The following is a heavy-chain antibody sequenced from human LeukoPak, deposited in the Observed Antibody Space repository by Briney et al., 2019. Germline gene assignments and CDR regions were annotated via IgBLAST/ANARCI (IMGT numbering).Heavy chain of an antibody. CDR1: GFTFRSIA. CDR3: VFDS. V-gene: IGHV3-23*01. CDR2: IRSNGDTT. J-gene: IGHJ4*02. Sequence: PGGSLILSCAASGFTFRSIAMTWVRQAPGRGLEWVSSIRSNGDTTYNADSVKGRFTISRDNSKNTLYLQMNRLRVEDTAIDDGVFDSWGQGTLVTVSS. D-gene: IGHD1-1*01.